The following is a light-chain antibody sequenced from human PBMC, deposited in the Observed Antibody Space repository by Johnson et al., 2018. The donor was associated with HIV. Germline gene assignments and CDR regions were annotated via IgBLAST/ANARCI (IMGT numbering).Light chain of an antibody. V-gene: IGLV1-51*02. CDR2: ENN. J-gene: IGLJ1*01. CDR1: SSNIGNNY. Sequence: QSVLTQPPSVSAAPGQKVTISCSGSSSNIGNNYVSWYQQLPGTAPKVLIYENNKRPSGITDRFSGSKSGTSATLVITGLQTGDEADYYCGTLDSSLSAGVFGTGTKVTVL. CDR3: GTLDSSLSAGV.